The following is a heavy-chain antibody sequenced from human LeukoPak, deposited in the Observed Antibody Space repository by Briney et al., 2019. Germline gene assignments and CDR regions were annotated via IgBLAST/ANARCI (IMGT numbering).Heavy chain of an antibody. V-gene: IGHV3-23*01. J-gene: IGHJ4*02. CDR1: GFSFSGYA. CDR2: ISGSSGGT. Sequence: PGGSLRLSCAASGFSFSGYAMTWVRQAPVKGLEWVSVISGSSGGTYYADSVKGRFIISRDNFKNTVYLQMNSLRAEDTAVYYCAKEDDFGNHFDYWGQGTLVTVSS. CDR3: AKEDDFGNHFDY. D-gene: IGHD4-11*01.